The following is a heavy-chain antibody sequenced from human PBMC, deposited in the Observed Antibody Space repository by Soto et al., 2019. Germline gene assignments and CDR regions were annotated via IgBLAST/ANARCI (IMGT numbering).Heavy chain of an antibody. Sequence: LSLSCTASGFTFSDYAITWVRQAPGKGLEWVSTISGGSSVTYYGDSAQGRFTISSDNAKKTLFLQLNRLSAEDTATYYCAKVLSKNYYYPFDFWGQGTQVTVSS. D-gene: IGHD3-10*01. J-gene: IGHJ4*02. CDR1: GFTFSDYA. CDR3: AKVLSKNYYYPFDF. V-gene: IGHV3-23*01. CDR2: ISGGSSVT.